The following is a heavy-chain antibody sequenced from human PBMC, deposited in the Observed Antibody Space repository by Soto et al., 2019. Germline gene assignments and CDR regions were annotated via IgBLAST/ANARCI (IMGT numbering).Heavy chain of an antibody. CDR2: IYYSGNT. V-gene: IGHV4-30-4*01. J-gene: IGHJ4*02. D-gene: IGHD2-2*01. CDR1: GGSISSGGSY. Sequence: PSETLSLTCTVSGGSISSGGSYWGWTRQPPGKGLEWIGYIYYSGNTILNPSLRSRVTLSVDTSKNQLSLNLSSVTAADTAVYYCVRYCSTTKCPFDYWGQGTLVTVSS. CDR3: VRYCSTTKCPFDY.